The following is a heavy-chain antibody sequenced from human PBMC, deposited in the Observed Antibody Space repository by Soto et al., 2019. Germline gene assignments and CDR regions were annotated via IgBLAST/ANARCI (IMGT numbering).Heavy chain of an antibody. CDR1: GGSFSGYY. CDR3: ARGKTYCSGGSCYEQYDY. CDR2: INHSGST. D-gene: IGHD2-15*01. J-gene: IGHJ4*02. Sequence: QVQLQQWGAGLLKPSETLSLTCAIYGGSFSGYYWSWIRQPPGKGLEWIGGINHSGSTDYNPSLKSRVTISVGTSKHQFSLKLNSVTAADTAVYYCARGKTYCSGGSCYEQYDYWGQGTLVTVSS. V-gene: IGHV4-34*01.